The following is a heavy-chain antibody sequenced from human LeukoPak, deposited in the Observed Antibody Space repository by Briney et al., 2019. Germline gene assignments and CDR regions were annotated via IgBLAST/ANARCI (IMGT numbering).Heavy chain of an antibody. CDR1: GYTFTSYD. CDR2: MNPNSGNT. Sequence: ASVKVSCKASGYTFTSYDINWVRRATGQGLEWMGWMNPNSGNTDYAQKFQGRVTMTRNTSISTAYMELSSLRSEDTAMYYCARGLTVTTRPAGYWGQGTLVTVSS. D-gene: IGHD4-17*01. CDR3: ARGLTVTTRPAGY. V-gene: IGHV1-8*01. J-gene: IGHJ4*02.